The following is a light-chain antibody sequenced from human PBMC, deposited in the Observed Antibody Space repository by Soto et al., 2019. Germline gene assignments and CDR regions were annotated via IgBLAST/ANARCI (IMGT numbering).Light chain of an antibody. CDR2: DVT. J-gene: IGLJ3*02. CDR1: SSDVGGHNY. Sequence: QSALTQPASVSGWPGQSITISCTGGSSDVGGHNYVSWYQHSPGKAPTLLIYDVTNRPSGVSNSFCGSKFGNTASLTSCGLLAVDEADYYCYSYTAGGAVVFAGGTNVTVL. CDR3: YSYTAGGAVV. V-gene: IGLV2-14*03.